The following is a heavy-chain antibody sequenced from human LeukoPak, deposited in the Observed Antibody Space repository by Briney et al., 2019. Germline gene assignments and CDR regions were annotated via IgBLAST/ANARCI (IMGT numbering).Heavy chain of an antibody. V-gene: IGHV3-21*01. CDR1: GFSFTTYS. D-gene: IGHD2-2*01. Sequence: GESLRLSCAAAGFSFTTYSMNWVRQTPGKGLEWVSSISRTSSYIYYADSVKGRFTLSRDNGKNSLYLQMNSLRAEDTAVYYCARGGMGTNSQEYFYYGMDVWGQGTTVTVSS. J-gene: IGHJ6*02. CDR3: ARGGMGTNSQEYFYYGMDV. CDR2: ISRTSSYI.